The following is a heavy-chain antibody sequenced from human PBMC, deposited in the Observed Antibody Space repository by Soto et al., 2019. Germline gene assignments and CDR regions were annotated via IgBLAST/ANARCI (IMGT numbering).Heavy chain of an antibody. CDR2: VWYDGSIQ. D-gene: IGHD3-16*01. Sequence: LVESGGAVVQPGKSLRLSCSASGFIFSNYGMYWVRQAPGKGLEWVAVVWYDGSIQYYGDSVKGRFTISRDNSKNMVYLQMDSLSVEDTAVYYCAREFSLALHFWGQGTLVTVSS. J-gene: IGHJ4*02. CDR3: AREFSLALHF. V-gene: IGHV3-33*01. CDR1: GFIFSNYG.